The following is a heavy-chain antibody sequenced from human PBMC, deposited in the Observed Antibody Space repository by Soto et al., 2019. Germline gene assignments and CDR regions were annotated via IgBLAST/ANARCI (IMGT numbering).Heavy chain of an antibody. D-gene: IGHD6-13*01. CDR2: IYYYGST. Sequence: SETLSLTCTVSGGSISSRSYYWGCIRQPPGKGLEWIATIYYYGSTYYNPSLKSRVTVSVDTSKNQFSLKLSSVTAADTAVYYCASQDSTNWYDWFDPWGPGTLVTVSS. V-gene: IGHV4-39*01. J-gene: IGHJ5*02. CDR3: ASQDSTNWYDWFDP. CDR1: GGSISSRSYY.